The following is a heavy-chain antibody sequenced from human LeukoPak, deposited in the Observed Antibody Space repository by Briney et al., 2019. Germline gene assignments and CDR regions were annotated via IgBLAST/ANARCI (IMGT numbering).Heavy chain of an antibody. CDR1: GGSFSGYY. D-gene: IGHD2-15*01. CDR2: INHSGST. CDR3: ARERGYCSGGSCYPDY. V-gene: IGHV4-34*01. Sequence: PSETLSLTCAVYGGSFSGYYWSWIRQPPGKGLEWIGEINHSGSTNYNPSLKSRVTISVDTSKNQSSLKLSSVTAADTAVYYCARERGYCSGGSCYPDYWGQGTLVTVSS. J-gene: IGHJ4*02.